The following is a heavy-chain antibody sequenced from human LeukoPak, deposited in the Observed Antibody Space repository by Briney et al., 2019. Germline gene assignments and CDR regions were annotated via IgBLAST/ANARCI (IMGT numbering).Heavy chain of an antibody. J-gene: IGHJ3*02. CDR1: SGSISSGGYY. Sequence: SETLSLTCTVSSGSISSGGYYWSWIRQPPGKGLEWIGSNNQSGSTNYNPSLKSRVTISVDTSKNQSSLKLSSVAAADTAVYYCARALAGSKGAFDIWGQGTMVTVSS. CDR2: NNQSGST. D-gene: IGHD6-19*01. CDR3: ARALAGSKGAFDI. V-gene: IGHV4-61*08.